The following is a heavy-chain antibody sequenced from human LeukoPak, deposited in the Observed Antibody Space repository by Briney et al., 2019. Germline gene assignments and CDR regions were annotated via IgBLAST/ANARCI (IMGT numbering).Heavy chain of an antibody. CDR3: ARARDGYTQYYFDY. CDR2: INSDGSST. Sequence: GGSLRLSCAASGFTFSSYWMHWVRQAPGKGLVWVSRINSDGSSTSYADSVKGRFTISRDNAKNTLYLQMNSLRAEDTAVYYCARARDGYTQYYFDYWGQGNPGHRLL. V-gene: IGHV3-74*01. CDR1: GFTFSSYW. J-gene: IGHJ4*02. D-gene: IGHD5-24*01.